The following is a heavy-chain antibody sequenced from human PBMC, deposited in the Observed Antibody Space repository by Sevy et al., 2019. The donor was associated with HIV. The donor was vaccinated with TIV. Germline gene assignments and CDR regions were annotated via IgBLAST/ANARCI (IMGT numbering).Heavy chain of an antibody. J-gene: IGHJ6*02. CDR2: IKSKTEGGTT. V-gene: IGHV3-15*01. CDR3: TTDRGGGSYWHYYYYGMDV. CDR1: GFTFSNAW. Sequence: GGSLRLSCAASGFTFSNAWMSWVRQAPGKGLEWVGRIKSKTEGGTTDYAAPVKGRFTISRDDSKNTLYLQMNSLKTEDTAVYYCTTDRGGGSYWHYYYYGMDVWGQGTTVTVSS. D-gene: IGHD1-26*01.